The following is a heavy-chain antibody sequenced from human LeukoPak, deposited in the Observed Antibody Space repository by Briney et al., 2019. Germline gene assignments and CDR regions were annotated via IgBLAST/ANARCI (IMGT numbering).Heavy chain of an antibody. Sequence: ASVKVSCKASGYTFTGYYMHWVRQAPGQGLEWMGGIIPIFGTANYAQKFQGRVTITADESTSTAYMELSSLRSEDTAVYYCARARSGYSSGWHYYYYGMDVWGQGTTVTVSS. CDR3: ARARSGYSSGWHYYYYGMDV. D-gene: IGHD6-19*01. V-gene: IGHV1-69*13. CDR2: IIPIFGTA. J-gene: IGHJ6*02. CDR1: GYTFTGYY.